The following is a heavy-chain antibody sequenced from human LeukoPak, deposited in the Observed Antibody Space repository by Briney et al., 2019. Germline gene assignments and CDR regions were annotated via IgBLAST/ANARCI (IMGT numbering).Heavy chain of an antibody. J-gene: IGHJ6*03. CDR2: ISGYNGNT. Sequence: ASVKVSCKASNYTFNRFGISWVRQAPGQGLEWMGWISGYNGNTNYAQRLQGRVTMTTDTSTSTAYMELRSLRSDDTAVYYCARDSVAGGYYYYMDVWGKGTTVTVSS. V-gene: IGHV1-18*04. CDR1: NYTFNRFG. CDR3: ARDSVAGGYYYYMDV. D-gene: IGHD6-19*01.